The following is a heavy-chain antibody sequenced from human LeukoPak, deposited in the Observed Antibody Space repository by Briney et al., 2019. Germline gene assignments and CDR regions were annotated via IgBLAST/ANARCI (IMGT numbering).Heavy chain of an antibody. V-gene: IGHV3-48*02. D-gene: IGHD7-27*01. J-gene: IGHJ3*01. CDR3: AREDDDWGPNTLDV. CDR2: IDSGSGNI. CDR1: GFTFSIYS. Sequence: GGSLRLSCAASGFTFSIYSMNWVRQAPGKGLEWLSYIDSGSGNIYYRDSVKGRFTISRDNVQDSLYLQMDSLRDEDTAVYYCAREDDDWGPNTLDVWGQGTVVTVSS.